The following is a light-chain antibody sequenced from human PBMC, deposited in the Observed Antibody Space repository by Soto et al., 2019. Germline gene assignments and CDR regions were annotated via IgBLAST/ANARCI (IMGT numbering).Light chain of an antibody. CDR2: WAS. V-gene: IGKV4-1*01. J-gene: IGKJ4*01. Sequence: DIVMTQSPDSLAVSLGERATINCKSSQSVLYSSDNKNYLAWYQQKPGQPPKLLIYWASTRDSGVPDRFTGSGSGAHFTLTIRSLQAEDVAVYYCQQYYTTLTFGGGTRVEIK. CDR1: QSVLYSSDNKNY. CDR3: QQYYTTLT.